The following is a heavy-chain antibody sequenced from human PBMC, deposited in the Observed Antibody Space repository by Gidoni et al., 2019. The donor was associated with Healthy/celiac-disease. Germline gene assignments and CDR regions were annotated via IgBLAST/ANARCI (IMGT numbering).Heavy chain of an antibody. Sequence: EVQLLESGGGLVQPGGAMRLACGASGFSVSSYAMSWVRQAPGTGLGCVSPIVGSGGSTYSSDSVTGLFTISLDNSKNTLYLQMNSLRAEDTAVYSCAKNGGGRSGYYLTLDYWGQGTLVTVSS. CDR1: GFSVSSYA. CDR3: AKNGGGRSGYYLTLDY. D-gene: IGHD3-3*01. J-gene: IGHJ4*02. V-gene: IGHV3-23*01. CDR2: IVGSGGST.